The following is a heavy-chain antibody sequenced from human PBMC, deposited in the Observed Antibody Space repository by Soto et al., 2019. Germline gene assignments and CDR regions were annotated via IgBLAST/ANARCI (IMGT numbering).Heavy chain of an antibody. V-gene: IGHV3-15*02. CDR1: GFTFTNAW. CDR3: AREFDH. J-gene: IGHJ5*02. CDR2: IKSQTDGATT. Sequence: EVQLVESGGTLLKPGGSLRLSCAASGFTFTNAWMHWVRQAPGKGLEWVGRIKSQTDGATTDYAAPVKGRFTISRDDSKDTLYLQLNSLNTEDTAVYYCAREFDHWGPGTLVTVSS.